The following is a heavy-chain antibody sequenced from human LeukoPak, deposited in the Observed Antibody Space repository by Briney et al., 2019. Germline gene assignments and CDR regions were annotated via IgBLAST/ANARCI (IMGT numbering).Heavy chain of an antibody. V-gene: IGHV5-51*01. CDR2: IYPRDSDS. CDR3: ARHSDSSGRGWQDAFDI. CDR1: GYSFSSYW. Sequence: GESLKISCKGAGYSFSSYWIGWVRQMPGKGLECMGIIYPRDSDSRYSPSFQGQVTISADKSISTAYLQWSSLKASDTAIYYCARHSDSSGRGWQDAFDIWGQGTMVTVSS. D-gene: IGHD6-19*01. J-gene: IGHJ3*02.